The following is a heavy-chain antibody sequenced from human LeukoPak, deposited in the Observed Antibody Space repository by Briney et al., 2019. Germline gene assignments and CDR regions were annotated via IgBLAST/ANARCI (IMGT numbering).Heavy chain of an antibody. J-gene: IGHJ3*02. CDR1: GYTFSDLY. D-gene: IGHD1-26*01. Sequence: ASVKVSCKASGYTFSDLYTHWVRQAPGQGLEWMGWINPDGGGTEFEQKFQDRVTVTRDTSTSTAFLEISRLTFDDTAVYYCARPPTREAEGFDIWGQGTMVIVSS. CDR3: ARPPTREAEGFDI. CDR2: INPDGGGT. V-gene: IGHV1-2*02.